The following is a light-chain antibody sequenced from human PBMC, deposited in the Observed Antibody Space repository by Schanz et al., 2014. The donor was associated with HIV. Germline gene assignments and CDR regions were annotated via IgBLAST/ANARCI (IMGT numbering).Light chain of an antibody. Sequence: QSALTQPPSASGSPGQSVTISCTGTSSDVGGHNYVSWYQHHPGKAPKLIIFEVSERPSGVPDRFSGSKSGNTASLTVSGLQAEDEADYYCSSYGGNYNLLFGGGTKLTVL. J-gene: IGLJ2*01. CDR3: SSYGGNYNLL. CDR2: EVS. CDR1: SSDVGGHNY. V-gene: IGLV2-8*01.